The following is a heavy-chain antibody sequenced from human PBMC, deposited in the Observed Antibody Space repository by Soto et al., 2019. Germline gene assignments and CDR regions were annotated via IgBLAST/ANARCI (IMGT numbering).Heavy chain of an antibody. V-gene: IGHV3-7*01. CDR1: GFAFNRYY. CDR2: VDQDGSAK. D-gene: IGHD3-22*01. CDR3: ARYCAYDSIYYCSSDRLDY. J-gene: IGHJ4*02. Sequence: VQLVESGGGLVQPGGSLRLSCAASGFAFNRYYMSWVRQAPGKGLEWVATVDQDGSAKYYVDSVKGRFTISRDNAKNSLYVQVTSLRGEDTAVYYCARYCAYDSIYYCSSDRLDYWGQGTLVTVSS.